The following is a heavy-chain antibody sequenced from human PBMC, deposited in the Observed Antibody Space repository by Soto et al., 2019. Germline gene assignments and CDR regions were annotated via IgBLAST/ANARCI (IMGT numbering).Heavy chain of an antibody. CDR3: ARVISPWYYFDY. J-gene: IGHJ4*02. CDR1: GYTFTSYG. Sequence: ASVKVSCKASGYTFTSYGISWVRQAPGQGLEWMGWISAYKGNTNYAQKLQCRVTMTTDTSTSTAYMELRSLRSDDTAVYYCARVISPWYYFDYWGQGTLVTVSS. V-gene: IGHV1-18*01. D-gene: IGHD2-8*01. CDR2: ISAYKGNT.